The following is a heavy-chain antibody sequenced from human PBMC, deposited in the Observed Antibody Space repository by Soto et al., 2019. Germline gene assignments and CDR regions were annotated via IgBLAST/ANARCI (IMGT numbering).Heavy chain of an antibody. D-gene: IGHD5-18*01. V-gene: IGHV1-3*01. CDR1: GCTFTSYA. CDR2: INAGNGNT. J-gene: IGHJ4*02. CDR3: ARGLNGYLHYFDY. Sequence: ASVKVSCKASGCTFTSYAMHWVRQAPGQRLEWMGWINAGNGNTKYSQKFQGRVTITRDTSASTAYMELSSLRSEDTAVYYCARGLNGYLHYFDYWGQGTPVTVSS.